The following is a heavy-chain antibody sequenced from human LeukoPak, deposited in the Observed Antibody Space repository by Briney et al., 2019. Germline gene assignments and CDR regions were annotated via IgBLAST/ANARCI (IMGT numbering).Heavy chain of an antibody. V-gene: IGHV4-59*01. CDR3: ARVSVAGPSDAFDI. CDR2: IYYSGST. J-gene: IGHJ3*02. D-gene: IGHD6-19*01. CDR1: GGSISSYY. Sequence: SETLSLTCTVSGGSISSYYWSWIRQPPGKGLEWIGYIYYSGSTNYNPSLKSRVTISVDTSKNQFSLKLSSVTAADTAVYYCARVSVAGPSDAFDIWGQGTMVTVSS.